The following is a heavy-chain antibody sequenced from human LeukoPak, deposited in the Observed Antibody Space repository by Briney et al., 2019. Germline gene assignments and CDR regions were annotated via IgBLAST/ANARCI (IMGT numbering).Heavy chain of an antibody. D-gene: IGHD5-12*01. CDR2: IIPIFGTA. Sequence: SVKVSCKASGGTFSSYAISWVRQAPGQGLEWMGGIIPIFGTANYAQKFQGRVTITADESTSTAYMELSSLRSEDTAVYYCARARYSGYDSYAFDIWGQGTMVTVSS. CDR3: ARARYSGYDSYAFDI. V-gene: IGHV1-69*01. CDR1: GGTFSSYA. J-gene: IGHJ3*02.